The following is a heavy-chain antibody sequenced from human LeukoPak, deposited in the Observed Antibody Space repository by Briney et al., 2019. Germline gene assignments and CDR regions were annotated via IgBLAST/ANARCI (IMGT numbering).Heavy chain of an antibody. J-gene: IGHJ4*02. CDR2: INHSGST. V-gene: IGHV4-34*01. CDR3: ARVGYSYGPYFDY. D-gene: IGHD5-18*01. Sequence: PSETLSLTCAVYGGSFSGYYWSWIRQPPGKGLEWIGEINHSGSTNYNPSLKSRVTISVDTSKNQFSLKLSSVTAADTAVYYCARVGYSYGPYFDYWGREPWSPSPQ. CDR1: GGSFSGYY.